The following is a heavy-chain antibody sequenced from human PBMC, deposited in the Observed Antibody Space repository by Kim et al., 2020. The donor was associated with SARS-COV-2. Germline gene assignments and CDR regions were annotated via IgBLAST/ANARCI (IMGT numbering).Heavy chain of an antibody. CDR2: ISGSGGST. V-gene: IGHV3-23*01. J-gene: IGHJ1*01. CDR3: AKDAHYGYSSGFTPFQH. D-gene: IGHD6-19*01. CDR1: GFTFSSYA. Sequence: GGSLRRSCAASGFTFSSYAMSWVRQAPGKGLEWVSTISGSGGSTYYADSVKGRFTISRDNSKNTLYLQMNSLRAEDTAVYYCAKDAHYGYSSGFTPFQHWGQGTLVTVSS.